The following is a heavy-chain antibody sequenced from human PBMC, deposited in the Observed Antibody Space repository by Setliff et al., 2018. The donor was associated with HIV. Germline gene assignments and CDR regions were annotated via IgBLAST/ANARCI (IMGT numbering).Heavy chain of an antibody. CDR3: ASAPRGYSYGYGGWFDP. CDR1: GGSISIGGYY. Sequence: SETLSLTCTVSGGSISIGGYYWGWIRQHPGKGLEWIGYIYHNGSTYYNPSLKSRVIISVDTSKNQFSLKLSSVTAADTAVYYCASAPRGYSYGYGGWFDPWGQGTLVTV. J-gene: IGHJ5*02. CDR2: IYHNGST. V-gene: IGHV4-31*03. D-gene: IGHD5-18*01.